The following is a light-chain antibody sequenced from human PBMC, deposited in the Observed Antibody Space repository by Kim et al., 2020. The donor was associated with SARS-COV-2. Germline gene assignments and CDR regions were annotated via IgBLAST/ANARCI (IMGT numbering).Light chain of an antibody. J-gene: IGLJ2*01. CDR3: QTWGSGTVV. CDR2: VYSDGRH. Sequence: ASVSLTCTPSSGHSTYAIAWYQQQPDKSPRYLMKVYSDGRHVKGDGIPDRLSGSSSGPQRYLTISSLQSEDEADYYCQTWGSGTVVFGGGTQLTVL. V-gene: IGLV4-69*01. CDR1: SGHSTYA.